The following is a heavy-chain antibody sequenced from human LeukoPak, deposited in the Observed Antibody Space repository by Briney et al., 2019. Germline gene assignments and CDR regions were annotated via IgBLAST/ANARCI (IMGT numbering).Heavy chain of an antibody. J-gene: IGHJ4*02. CDR1: GFTFGDFP. V-gene: IGHV3-49*04. CDR2: IRAKAYGGTT. D-gene: IGHD2-15*01. Sequence: PGGSLRLSCAASGFTFGDFPMTWARQAPGKGLEWVGYIRAKAYGGTTEYAASVKGRFGISRDDSKRIAYLQMNRLRTDDTAVYYCTRGSGRFEFWGQGALVTVSS. CDR3: TRGSGRFEF.